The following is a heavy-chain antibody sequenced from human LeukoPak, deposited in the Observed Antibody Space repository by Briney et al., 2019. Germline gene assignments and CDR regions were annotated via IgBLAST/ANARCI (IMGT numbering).Heavy chain of an antibody. CDR2: ISYSGST. Sequence: SETLSLTCAVSGGSISGYYWSWIRQPPRKGLEWIGYISYSGSTNYNSSLKSRVTISVDTSTNQFSLNLNSVTAADTAVYYCARTIRGYSYGPFDYWGQGTLVTVSS. V-gene: IGHV4-59*08. CDR1: GGSISGYY. CDR3: ARTIRGYSYGPFDY. D-gene: IGHD5-18*01. J-gene: IGHJ4*02.